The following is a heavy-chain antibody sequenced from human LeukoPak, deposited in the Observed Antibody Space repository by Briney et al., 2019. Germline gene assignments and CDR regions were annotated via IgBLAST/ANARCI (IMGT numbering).Heavy chain of an antibody. J-gene: IGHJ4*02. CDR2: ISSNGGST. CDR3: VTLIAVAGWPIDY. Sequence: GGSLRLSCSASGFTFSSYAMHWVRQAPGKGLGYVSAISSNGGSTYYADSVKGRFTISRDNSKNTLYLQMSSLRAEDTAVYYCVTLIAVAGWPIDYWGQGTLVTVSS. CDR1: GFTFSSYA. D-gene: IGHD6-19*01. V-gene: IGHV3-64D*06.